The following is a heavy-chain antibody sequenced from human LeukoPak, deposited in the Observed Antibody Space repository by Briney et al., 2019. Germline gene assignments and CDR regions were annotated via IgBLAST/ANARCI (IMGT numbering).Heavy chain of an antibody. CDR1: GFTFSSHS. Sequence: PGGSLRLSCAASGFTFSSHSMNWVRQAPGKGLEWVSSISSSSSYIYYADSVKGRFTISRDNAKNSLYLQMNSLRAEDTAVYYCARDRITMLPGGTDVWGQGTTVTVSS. D-gene: IGHD3-10*01. CDR3: ARDRITMLPGGTDV. J-gene: IGHJ6*02. CDR2: ISSSSSYI. V-gene: IGHV3-21*01.